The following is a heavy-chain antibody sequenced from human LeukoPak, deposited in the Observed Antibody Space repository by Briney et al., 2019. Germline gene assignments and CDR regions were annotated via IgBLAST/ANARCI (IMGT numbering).Heavy chain of an antibody. CDR3: ARVHDFWSGYYYYDY. D-gene: IGHD3-3*01. Sequence: PSETLSLTCTVSGGSISSYYWSWIRQPPGKGLEWIGYIYHSGSTYYNPSLKSRVTISVDRSKNQFSLKLSSVTAADTAVYYCARVHDFWSGYYYYDYWGQGTLVTVSS. CDR2: IYHSGST. V-gene: IGHV4-59*12. J-gene: IGHJ4*02. CDR1: GGSISSYY.